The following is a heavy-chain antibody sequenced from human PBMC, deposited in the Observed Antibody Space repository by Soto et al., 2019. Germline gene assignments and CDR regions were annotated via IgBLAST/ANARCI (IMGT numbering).Heavy chain of an antibody. Sequence: QLQLVQSGAEVKKPGSSVNVSCKTSGGSFSSNTITWVRQAPGQGLEWMGGIIPIFGTSNYAQKFQGRVTITADEATNTVYLARRRMSYEDPDVYYWAINVLLVVVSATRAGGWLDPWGQGTLVTVSS. V-gene: IGHV1-69*01. CDR2: IIPIFGTS. CDR1: GGSFSSNT. J-gene: IGHJ5*02. CDR3: AINVLLVVVSATRAGGWLDP. D-gene: IGHD2-15*01.